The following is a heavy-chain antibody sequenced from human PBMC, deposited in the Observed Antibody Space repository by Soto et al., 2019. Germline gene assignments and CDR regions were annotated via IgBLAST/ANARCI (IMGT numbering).Heavy chain of an antibody. D-gene: IGHD3-22*01. CDR1: GYSFTSYW. Sequence: GESLKISCKGSGYSFTSYWIGWVRQMPGRGLEWMGIIYPGDSDTKYSPSFQGQVTISADKSISTAYLQWSSLKASDTAMYYCARTYYYDSSGQGWFDPWGQGTLVTVSS. J-gene: IGHJ5*02. CDR2: IYPGDSDT. V-gene: IGHV5-51*01. CDR3: ARTYYYDSSGQGWFDP.